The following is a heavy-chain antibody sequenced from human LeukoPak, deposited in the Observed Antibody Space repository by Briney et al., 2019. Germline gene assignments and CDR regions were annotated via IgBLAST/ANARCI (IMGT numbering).Heavy chain of an antibody. CDR1: GGSISSRSYY. J-gene: IGHJ5*02. V-gene: IGHV4-39*01. D-gene: IGHD2-15*01. Sequence: PSETLSLTCTVSGGSISSRSYYWGWIRQPPGKGLEWIGSIYYSGSTYYNPSLKSRVTISVDTSKNQFSLKLSSVTAADTAVYYCARRGRYCSGGSCFIGLFDPWGQGTLVTVSS. CDR3: ARRGRYCSGGSCFIGLFDP. CDR2: IYYSGST.